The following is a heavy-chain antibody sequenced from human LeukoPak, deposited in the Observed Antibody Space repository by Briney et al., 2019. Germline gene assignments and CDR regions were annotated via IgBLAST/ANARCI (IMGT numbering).Heavy chain of an antibody. J-gene: IGHJ4*02. Sequence: GESLRLSCAASGFTFSSYAMSWVRQAPGKGLERVSAISDSGGSTYYADSVKGRFTISRDNSKNTLYLQMNSLRAEDTAVYYCAKDRWYSSSWYDYWGQGTLVTVSS. D-gene: IGHD6-13*01. V-gene: IGHV3-23*01. CDR1: GFTFSSYA. CDR3: AKDRWYSSSWYDY. CDR2: ISDSGGST.